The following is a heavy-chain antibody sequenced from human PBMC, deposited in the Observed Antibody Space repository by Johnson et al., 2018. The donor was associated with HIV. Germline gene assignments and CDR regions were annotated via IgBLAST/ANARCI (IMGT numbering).Heavy chain of an antibody. J-gene: IGHJ3*02. D-gene: IGHD1-26*01. CDR2: ISYGGNEK. Sequence: QVQLVESGGGVVQPGRSLRLSCAASGFTFSSYAMHWVRQAPGKGLEWVAIISYGGNEKYYADSVKGRFTISRDDSKNTLYLQMNSLRAEDTAVYYCARESVIVGAIRGLSGAFDIWGQGTMVTVSS. CDR3: ARESVIVGAIRGLSGAFDI. V-gene: IGHV3-30*04. CDR1: GFTFSSYA.